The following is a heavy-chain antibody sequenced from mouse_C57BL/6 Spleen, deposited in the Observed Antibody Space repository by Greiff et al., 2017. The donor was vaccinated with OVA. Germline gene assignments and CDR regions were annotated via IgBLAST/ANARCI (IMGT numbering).Heavy chain of an antibody. CDR1: GYTFTSYW. Sequence: QVQLQQPGAELVMPGASVKLSCKASGYTFTSYWMHWVKQRPGQGLEWIGEIDPSDSYTNYNQKFKGKSTLTVDKSSSTAYMQLSSLTSDDSAVYYCARRDYGSYYFDYWGQGTTLTVSS. CDR2: IDPSDSYT. J-gene: IGHJ2*01. CDR3: ARRDYGSYYFDY. D-gene: IGHD2-2*01. V-gene: IGHV1-69*01.